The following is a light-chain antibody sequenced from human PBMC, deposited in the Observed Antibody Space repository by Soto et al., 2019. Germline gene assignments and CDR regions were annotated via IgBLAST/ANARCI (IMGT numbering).Light chain of an antibody. CDR2: EVN. CDR1: SSDVGYYNY. Sequence: QSVLTQPASVSGSPGQSITISCTGTSSDVGYYNYVSWYRQHPGKAPRLMIYEVNNRPSVVSNRFSGSKSGNTASLTISGLQAEDEADYYCSSCTSSSTLLYVFGTGTKVTVL. V-gene: IGLV2-14*01. CDR3: SSCTSSSTLLYV. J-gene: IGLJ1*01.